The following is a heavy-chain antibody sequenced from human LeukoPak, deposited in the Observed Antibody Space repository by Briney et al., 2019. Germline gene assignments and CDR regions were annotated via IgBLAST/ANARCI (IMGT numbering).Heavy chain of an antibody. CDR2: IIPIFGTA. J-gene: IGHJ6*04. CDR3: ARDAHTSLVVPAAMIGYYGMDV. D-gene: IGHD2-2*01. CDR1: GGTFSSYA. Sequence: SVKVSCKASGGTFSSYAISWVGQAPGQGLEWMGGIIPIFGTANYAQKFQGRVTITADESTSTAYMELSSLRSEDTAVYYCARDAHTSLVVPAAMIGYYGMDVWGKGTTVTVSS. V-gene: IGHV1-69*01.